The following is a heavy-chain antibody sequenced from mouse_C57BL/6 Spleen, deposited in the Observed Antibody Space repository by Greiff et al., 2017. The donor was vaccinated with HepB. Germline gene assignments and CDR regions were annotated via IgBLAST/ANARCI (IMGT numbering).Heavy chain of an antibody. J-gene: IGHJ1*03. V-gene: IGHV5-4*01. Sequence: EVQGVESGGGLVKPGGSLKLSCAASGFTFSSYAMSWVRQTPEKRLEWVATISDGGSYTYYPDNVKGRFTISRDNAKNNLYLQMSHLKSEDTAMYYCAPQIGGNYGYFDVWGTGTTVTVSS. D-gene: IGHD2-1*01. CDR2: ISDGGSYT. CDR3: APQIGGNYGYFDV. CDR1: GFTFSSYA.